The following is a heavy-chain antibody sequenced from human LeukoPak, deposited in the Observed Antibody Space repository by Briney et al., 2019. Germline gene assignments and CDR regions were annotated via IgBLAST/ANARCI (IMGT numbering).Heavy chain of an antibody. CDR1: GGTFSSYA. Sequence: ASVKVSCKASGGTFSSYAISWVRQAPGQGLGWMGIINPVGGGTTYAQHFQGRVTMTRDTSTSTAYMELRSLRSDDTAVYYCARDRSGVRGSDAFDIWGQGTMLTVSS. CDR3: ARDRSGVRGSDAFDI. V-gene: IGHV1-46*01. CDR2: INPVGGGT. D-gene: IGHD3-10*01. J-gene: IGHJ3*02.